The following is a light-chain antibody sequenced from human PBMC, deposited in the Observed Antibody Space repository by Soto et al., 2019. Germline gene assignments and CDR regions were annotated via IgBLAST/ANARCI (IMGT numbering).Light chain of an antibody. J-gene: IGKJ1*01. Sequence: EIVFTQSPGTLSLSPGERATVSCRASQTVSSNLAWYQQKPGQAPRLLIYGASSRATGIPDRFSGSGSGTDFTLTISRLEPEDFAVYYCQQYGSSPQTFGQGTKVDIK. CDR1: QTVSSN. CDR2: GAS. V-gene: IGKV3-20*01. CDR3: QQYGSSPQT.